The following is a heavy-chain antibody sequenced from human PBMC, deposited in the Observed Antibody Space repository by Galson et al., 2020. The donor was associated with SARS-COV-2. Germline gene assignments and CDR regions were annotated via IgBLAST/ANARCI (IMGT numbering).Heavy chain of an antibody. CDR1: GGSISSSSYY. CDR3: VQATYYYGSGSYY. D-gene: IGHD3-10*01. V-gene: IGHV4-39*01. CDR2: IYYSGST. J-gene: IGHJ4*02. Sequence: SETLSLTCTVSGGSISSSSYYWGWIRQPPGKGLEWIGSIYYSGSTYYNPSLKSRVTISVDTSKNQFSLKLSSVTAADTAVYYCVQATYYYGSGSYYWGQGTLVTVSS.